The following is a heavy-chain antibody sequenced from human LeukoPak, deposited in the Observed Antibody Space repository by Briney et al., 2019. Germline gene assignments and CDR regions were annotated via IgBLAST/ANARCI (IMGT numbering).Heavy chain of an antibody. V-gene: IGHV4-39*01. D-gene: IGHD1-1*01. CDR3: ARGSLSGSPRTRNWFDP. CDR2: IYYSGST. J-gene: IGHJ5*02. Sequence: SETLSLTCTVSGGSISSSSYYWGWIRQPPGKGLEWIGSIYYSGSTYYNPSLKSRVTISLDTSKSQFSLELSSVTAADTAVYYCARGSLSGSPRTRNWFDPWGQGTLVTVSS. CDR1: GGSISSSSYY.